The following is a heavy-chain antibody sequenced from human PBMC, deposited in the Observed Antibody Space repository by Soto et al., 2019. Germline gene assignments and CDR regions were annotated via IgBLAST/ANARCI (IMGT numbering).Heavy chain of an antibody. D-gene: IGHD3-10*01. CDR3: ARDGRVRGVTEWFDP. J-gene: IGHJ5*02. CDR1: GGSISSGGYY. V-gene: IGHV4-31*03. Sequence: QVQLQESGPGLVKPSQTLSLTCTVSGGSISSGGYYWSWIRQLPGKGLEWIGYIYYSGSTYYNTSPKNRVTSTIDTSKNQCSLKQISVTAADTDVYYCARDGRVRGVTEWFDPWGQGTLVTVTS. CDR2: IYYSGST.